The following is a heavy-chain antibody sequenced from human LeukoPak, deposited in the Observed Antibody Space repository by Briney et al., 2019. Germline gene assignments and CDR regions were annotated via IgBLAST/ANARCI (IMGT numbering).Heavy chain of an antibody. Sequence: GGSLRLSCAASGFTFDDYAMHWVRQAPGKDLEWVSGISWNSGSIGYADSVKGRFTISRDNGRNSLYLQMNSLRAGDTALYYCAKGGGYNWNDGIDYWGQGTLVTVSS. CDR2: ISWNSGSI. CDR3: AKGGGYNWNDGIDY. CDR1: GFTFDDYA. J-gene: IGHJ4*02. D-gene: IGHD1-1*01. V-gene: IGHV3-9*01.